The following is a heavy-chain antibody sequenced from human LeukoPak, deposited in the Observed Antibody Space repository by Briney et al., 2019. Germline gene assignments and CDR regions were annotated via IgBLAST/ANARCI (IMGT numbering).Heavy chain of an antibody. CDR1: GYSFTSYW. J-gene: IGHJ4*02. D-gene: IGHD5-18*01. V-gene: IGHV5-51*01. CDR2: IYSGDSDT. CDR3: ARYRNTAMVKYYFDY. Sequence: GESLKISCKGSGYSFTSYWIGWVRQMPGKGLEWMGIIYSGDSDTRYSPSFQGQVTISADKSISTAYLQWSSLKASDTAMYYCARYRNTAMVKYYFDYWGQGTLVTVSS.